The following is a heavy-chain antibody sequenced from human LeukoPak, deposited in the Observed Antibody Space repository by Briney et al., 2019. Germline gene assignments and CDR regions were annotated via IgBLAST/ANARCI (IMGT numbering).Heavy chain of an antibody. D-gene: IGHD5-24*01. J-gene: IGHJ4*02. V-gene: IGHV3-30*02. CDR1: GFTFSSYG. Sequence: PGGSLSLSCAASGFTFSSYGMHWVRQAPGKGLEWVAFIRYDGSNKYYADSVKGRFTISRDNSKNTLYLQTNSLRAEDTAVYYCAKIRDGYNWTPRDYWGQGTLVTVSS. CDR2: IRYDGSNK. CDR3: AKIRDGYNWTPRDY.